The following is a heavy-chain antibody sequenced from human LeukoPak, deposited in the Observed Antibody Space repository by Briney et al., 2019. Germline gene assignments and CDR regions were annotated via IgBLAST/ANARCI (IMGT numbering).Heavy chain of an antibody. CDR1: GFTFSSYA. CDR2: ISYDGSNK. Sequence: GGSLRLSCAASGFTFSSYAMHWVRQAPGKGLEWVGVISYDGSNKYYADSVKGRFTISRDNSKNTLYLQMNSLRAEDTAVYYCAREYSSSGCFDYWGQGTLVTVSS. CDR3: AREYSSSGCFDY. D-gene: IGHD6-6*01. V-gene: IGHV3-30*04. J-gene: IGHJ4*02.